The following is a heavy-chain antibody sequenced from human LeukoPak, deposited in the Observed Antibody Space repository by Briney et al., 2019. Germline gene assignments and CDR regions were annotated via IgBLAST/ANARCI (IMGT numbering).Heavy chain of an antibody. CDR2: IYPGDSDT. Sequence: GESLKISCQASGYSFFRYWFGWVRQMPGKGLEWMGIIYPGDSDTSYSPSFQGQVTISADRSVSTVYLQWSSLKASHTAMYYCASSITMVRGVIPPYFEYWGQGTLVTVSA. D-gene: IGHD3-10*01. J-gene: IGHJ4*02. CDR1: GYSFFRYW. CDR3: ASSITMVRGVIPPYFEY. V-gene: IGHV5-51*01.